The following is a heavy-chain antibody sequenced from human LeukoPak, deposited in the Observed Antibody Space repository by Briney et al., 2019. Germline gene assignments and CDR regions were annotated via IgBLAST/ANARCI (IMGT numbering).Heavy chain of an antibody. V-gene: IGHV1-69*05. Sequence: GSSVKVSCKASGGTFSSYAISWVRQAPGQGLEWMGAIIPISGASNYAQNFQGRVTVTTDESTSTAYMELSSLRSEDTAVYYCARGYCTSTICLGRPYFDYWGQGTLVTVSS. CDR1: GGTFSSYA. D-gene: IGHD2-2*01. CDR3: ARGYCTSTICLGRPYFDY. J-gene: IGHJ4*02. CDR2: IIPISGAS.